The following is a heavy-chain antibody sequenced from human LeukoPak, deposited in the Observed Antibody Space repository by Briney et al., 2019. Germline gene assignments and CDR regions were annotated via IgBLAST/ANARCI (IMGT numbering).Heavy chain of an antibody. Sequence: PGGSLRLSCAASGFTLSSYAMSWVRQAPGKGLEWVANIKQDGSEKYYVDSVRGRFTISRDNAKNSLYLQMNSLRVEDTAVYYCARNTYYYERSGWKAFDIWGQGTMVTVSS. V-gene: IGHV3-7*01. CDR3: ARNTYYYERSGWKAFDI. CDR2: IKQDGSEK. J-gene: IGHJ3*02. D-gene: IGHD3-22*01. CDR1: GFTLSSYA.